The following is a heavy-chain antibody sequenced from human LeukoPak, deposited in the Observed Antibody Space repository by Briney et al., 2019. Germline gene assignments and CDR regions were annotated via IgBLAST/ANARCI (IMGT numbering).Heavy chain of an antibody. Sequence: SETLSLTCAVYGGSFSGYYWSRIRQPPGKGLEWIGEINHSGSTNYNPSLKSRVTISVDTSKNQFSLKLSSVTAADTAVYYCASRIRWLQLGFRFDYWGQGTLVTVSS. CDR1: GGSFSGYY. V-gene: IGHV4-34*01. J-gene: IGHJ4*02. CDR3: ASRIRWLQLGFRFDY. CDR2: INHSGST. D-gene: IGHD5-24*01.